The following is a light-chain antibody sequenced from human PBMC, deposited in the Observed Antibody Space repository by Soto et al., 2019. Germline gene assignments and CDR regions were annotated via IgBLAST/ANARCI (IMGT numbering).Light chain of an antibody. V-gene: IGLV1-51*01. CDR3: GTWDSSLSTGWV. CDR1: SSNIGSNY. J-gene: IGLJ3*02. Sequence: QSVLTQPPSVSAAPGQRVTISCSGSSSNIGSNYVSWYQQLPGTVPKLLIYDNNKRPSGIPDRFSGSKSGTSATLGITGLQTGDEADYYCGTWDSSLSTGWVFGGGTKLT. CDR2: DNN.